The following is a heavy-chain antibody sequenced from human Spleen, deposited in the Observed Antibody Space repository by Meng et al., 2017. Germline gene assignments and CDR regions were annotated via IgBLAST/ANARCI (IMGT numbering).Heavy chain of an antibody. CDR2: INSDGRTT. D-gene: IGHD6-19*01. CDR1: GFTFSTYW. Sequence: GESLKISCAASGFTFSTYWMHWVRQAPGKGLVWVSRINSDGRTTNYADSVKGRFTISRDNAKNTVYLQMNSLRAEDTAVYYCARDRSSGWYDYWGQGTLVTVSS. J-gene: IGHJ4*02. CDR3: ARDRSSGWYDY. V-gene: IGHV3-74*01.